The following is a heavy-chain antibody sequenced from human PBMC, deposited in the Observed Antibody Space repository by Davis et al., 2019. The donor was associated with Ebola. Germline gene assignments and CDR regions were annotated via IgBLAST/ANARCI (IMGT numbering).Heavy chain of an antibody. Sequence: ASVKVSCKASGYTFSSYGVTWVRQAPGQGLEWMGWISADNGNTNYAQKFQGRVTMTTDTSTSTAYMELTSLRSDDTAVYYCARMRNYYETNGFNWYSDLWGRGTLVTVSS. D-gene: IGHD3-22*01. CDR1: GYTFSSYG. J-gene: IGHJ2*01. CDR3: ARMRNYYETNGFNWYSDL. CDR2: ISADNGNT. V-gene: IGHV1-18*01.